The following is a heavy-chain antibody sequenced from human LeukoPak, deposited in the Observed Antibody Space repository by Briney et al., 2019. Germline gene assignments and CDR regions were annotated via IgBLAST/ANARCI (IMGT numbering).Heavy chain of an antibody. V-gene: IGHV4-59*01. D-gene: IGHD6-13*01. Sequence: SETLSLTCIVSGDSISDSYWTWIRQPPGRGLEWIGYISDSGSSKYNFSLKSRVTISVDTSKNQFSLILSSVTAADTAVYYCARVPAAAAFRGYYIMDVWGQGTTVTVSS. CDR1: GDSISDSY. CDR3: ARVPAAAAFRGYYIMDV. CDR2: ISDSGSS. J-gene: IGHJ6*02.